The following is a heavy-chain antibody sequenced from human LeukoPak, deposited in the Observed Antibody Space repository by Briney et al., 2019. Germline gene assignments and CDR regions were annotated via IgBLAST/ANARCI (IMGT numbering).Heavy chain of an antibody. CDR2: IYYSGST. CDR1: GGSISSYY. J-gene: IGHJ4*02. CDR3: ATRYSYGLRYFDY. D-gene: IGHD5-18*01. Sequence: SSETLSLTCTVSGGSISSYYWSWIRQPPGKGLEWIGYIYYSGSTNYNPSLKSRVTISVDTSKNQFSLKLSSVTAADTAVYYCATRYSYGLRYFDYWGQGTLVTVSS. V-gene: IGHV4-59*12.